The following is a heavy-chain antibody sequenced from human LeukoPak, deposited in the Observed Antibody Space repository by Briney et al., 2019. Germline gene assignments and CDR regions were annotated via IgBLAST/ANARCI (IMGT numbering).Heavy chain of an antibody. D-gene: IGHD2-2*01. J-gene: IGHJ6*03. CDR1: GYTFTSYG. V-gene: IGHV1-18*01. Sequence: ASVKVSCKASGYTFTSYGISWVRQAPGQGLEWMGWISAYNGNTNYAQKLQGRVTMTTDTSTSTAYMELRSLRSDDTAVYYCARVYQLHYYYYMDVWGKGATVTVSS. CDR2: ISAYNGNT. CDR3: ARVYQLHYYYYMDV.